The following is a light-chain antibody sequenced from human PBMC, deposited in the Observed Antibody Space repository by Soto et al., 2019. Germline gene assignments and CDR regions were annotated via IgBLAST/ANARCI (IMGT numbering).Light chain of an antibody. CDR1: SSNIGAGYD. CDR3: QSYDSSLTVV. CDR2: GNT. J-gene: IGLJ2*01. Sequence: QAVVTQPPSVSGAPGQRVTISCTGSSSNIGAGYDVHWYQQFPGTTPQFLIYGNTNRPSGVPDRFSASKSGTSASLDITGLQAEDEAEYFCQSYDSSLTVVFGGGTKLTVL. V-gene: IGLV1-40*01.